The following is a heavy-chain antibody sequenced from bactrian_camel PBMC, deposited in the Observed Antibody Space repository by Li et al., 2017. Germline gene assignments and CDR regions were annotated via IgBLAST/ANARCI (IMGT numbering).Heavy chain of an antibody. CDR2: IHIGGTNI. J-gene: IGHJ6*01. D-gene: IGHD4*01. CDR1: GYTYSRKC. CDR3: AAVPRRSDYEVNIMARVPSTLGY. Sequence: HVQLVESGGGLVQPGGSLRLSCVARGYTYSRKCMGWFRQVPGEEREAVAIIHIGGTNILYADSVKGRFTISLDAAKNTVYLQMNSLKPEDTDIYYCAAVPRRSDYEVNIMARVPSTLGYWGQGTQVTVS. V-gene: IGHV3-2*01.